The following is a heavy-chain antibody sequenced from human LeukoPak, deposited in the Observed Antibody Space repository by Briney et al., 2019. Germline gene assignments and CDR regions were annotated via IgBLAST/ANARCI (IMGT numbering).Heavy chain of an antibody. CDR3: GRGGGGSYQKYYIDV. V-gene: IGHV3-21*01. D-gene: IGHD1-26*01. Sequence: PGGSLRLSCAASGFTFSSYSMNWVRQAPGKGLEWVSSISSSSSYIYYADSVKGRFTISRDNAKNSLYLQMNSLRAEDTAVYYCGRGGGGSYQKYYIDVWGKGNTVTVSS. CDR1: GFTFSSYS. CDR2: ISSSSSYI. J-gene: IGHJ6*03.